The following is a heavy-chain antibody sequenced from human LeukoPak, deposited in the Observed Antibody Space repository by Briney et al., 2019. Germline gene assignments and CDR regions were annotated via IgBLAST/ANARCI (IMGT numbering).Heavy chain of an antibody. CDR1: GYTFTSYY. J-gene: IGHJ4*02. V-gene: IGHV1-46*01. CDR2: INPSGGST. Sequence: ASVKVSCKASGYTFTSYYMHWVRQAPGQGLEWMGIINPSGGSTSYAQKFQGRVTMTRDMSTSTVYMELSSLRSEDTAVYYCARGTSGGYYDSSGENFDYWGQGTLVTVSS. CDR3: ARGTSGGYYDSSGENFDY. D-gene: IGHD3-22*01.